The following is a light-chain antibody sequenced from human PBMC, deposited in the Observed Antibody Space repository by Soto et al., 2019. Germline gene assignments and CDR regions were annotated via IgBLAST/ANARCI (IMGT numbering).Light chain of an antibody. V-gene: IGKV1-39*01. CDR2: LTS. CDR3: QQTSIVPRT. J-gene: IGKJ2*01. CDR1: QTINTF. Sequence: DIQMTQSPSSLSASVGDRVTITCRASQTINTFLNWYQQRPGEAPKLLIYLTSNLHTGVPSRFSGSGSGTDFTLTISSLQPEDFATYYCQQTSIVPRTFGQGTKLEIK.